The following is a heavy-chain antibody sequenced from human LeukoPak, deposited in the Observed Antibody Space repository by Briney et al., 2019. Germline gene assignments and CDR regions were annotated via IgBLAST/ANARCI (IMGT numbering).Heavy chain of an antibody. CDR1: GYTFTTYY. Sequence: ASVKVSCKASGYTFTTYYLHWVRQAPGQGLEWMGWINPNSGGTNYAQKLQGRVTMTRDTSISTAYVDLSRLASDDTAVYYCVRGDFDYWGQGTLVTVSS. J-gene: IGHJ4*02. V-gene: IGHV1-2*02. CDR3: VRGDFDY. CDR2: INPNSGGT.